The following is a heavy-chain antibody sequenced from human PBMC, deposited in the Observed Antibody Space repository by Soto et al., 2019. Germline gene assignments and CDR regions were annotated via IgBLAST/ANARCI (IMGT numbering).Heavy chain of an antibody. CDR2: ITSSSSYI. Sequence: PWGSLRLSCAASGFTFILYSMIFVRQAPGKGLEWVASITSSSSYIYYEDSLKGRFTISRDNAKNSPFLQLDSLRAEDTAVYFCVRARSTDSRPDYWGQGTLVTVSS. D-gene: IGHD3-22*01. V-gene: IGHV3-21*01. CDR1: GFTFILYS. CDR3: VRARSTDSRPDY. J-gene: IGHJ4*02.